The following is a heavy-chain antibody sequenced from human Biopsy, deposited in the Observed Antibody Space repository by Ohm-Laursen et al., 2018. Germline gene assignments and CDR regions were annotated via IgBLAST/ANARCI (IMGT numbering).Heavy chain of an antibody. CDR1: GYSFTSYY. J-gene: IGHJ4*02. CDR2: INPSGSTT. D-gene: IGHD6-19*01. CDR3: ARNTGWYGDLYYFDY. V-gene: IGHV1-46*01. Sequence: SSVKVSCKASGYSFTSYYMHWVRQAPGQGLEWMGMINPSGSTTSYPQIFQGRVTMTRDTSKSTVYMELCSLRSADTAVYFCARNTGWYGDLYYFDYWGQGTLVTVPS.